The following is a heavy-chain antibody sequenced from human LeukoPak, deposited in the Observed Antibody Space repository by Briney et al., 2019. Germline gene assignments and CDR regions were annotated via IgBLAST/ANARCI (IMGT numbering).Heavy chain of an antibody. D-gene: IGHD2-15*01. V-gene: IGHV3-23*01. J-gene: IGHJ6*04. CDR1: GFTFSSYG. CDR2: ISGSGGST. Sequence: GGSLRLSCAASGFTFSSYGMSWVRQAPGKGLEWVSAISGSGGSTYYADSVKGRFTISRDNSKNTLYLQMNSLRAEDTAVYYCTTARIVTGMDVWGKGTTVTVSS. CDR3: TTARIVTGMDV.